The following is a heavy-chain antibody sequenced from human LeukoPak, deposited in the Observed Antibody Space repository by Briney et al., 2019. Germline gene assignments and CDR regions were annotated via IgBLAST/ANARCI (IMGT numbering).Heavy chain of an antibody. J-gene: IGHJ6*04. V-gene: IGHV1-18*01. CDR2: ISPYNNAT. CDR1: DYTVVSYT. CDR3: ARDSPHGMDV. Sequence: GASLKLLCNTSDYTVVSYTMSWGRQRPGRDLEWLGWISPYNNATKYSQRLQGRVTVTADTSTSTGYLDLRSLTSDDTAVYYCARDSPHGMDVWGKGTTVIVSS.